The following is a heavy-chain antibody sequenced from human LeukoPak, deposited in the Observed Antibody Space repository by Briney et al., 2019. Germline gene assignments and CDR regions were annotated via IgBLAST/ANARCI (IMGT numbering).Heavy chain of an antibody. CDR2: IYTSGST. D-gene: IGHD2-2*01. CDR1: GGSISSYY. V-gene: IGHV4-4*07. J-gene: IGHJ5*02. CDR3: AGRYCSSTSCYLRGFDP. Sequence: SETLSLTCTVSGGSISSYYWSWIRQPAGKGLEWIGPIYTSGSTNYNHSLKSRVTMSVDTSKNQFSLKLSSVNAADTAVYYCAGRYCSSTSCYLRGFDPWGQGTLVTVFS.